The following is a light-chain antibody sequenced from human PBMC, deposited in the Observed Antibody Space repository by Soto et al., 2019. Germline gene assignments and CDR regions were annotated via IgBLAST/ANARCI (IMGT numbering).Light chain of an antibody. J-gene: IGKJ3*01. CDR3: QHRSNWLGT. CDR2: DAS. V-gene: IGKV3-11*01. Sequence: EIVLTQSPATLSLSPGESATLSCRASQSVGIFLAWYQQKSGQTPRLLIYDASNRAPGIPARFRGSGSGTDFTLTISSLEPEDFAVYYCQHRSNWLGTFGPGTKVDIK. CDR1: QSVGIF.